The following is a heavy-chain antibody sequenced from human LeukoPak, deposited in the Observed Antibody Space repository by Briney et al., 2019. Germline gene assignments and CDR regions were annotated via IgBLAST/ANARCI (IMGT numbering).Heavy chain of an antibody. D-gene: IGHD3-22*01. CDR2: IIPTFGTA. CDR3: ARDLLNTYYYDSSGYYSLDY. V-gene: IGHV1-69*05. CDR1: GGTFSSYA. Sequence: ASVKVSCKASGGTFSSYAISWVRQAPGQGLEWVGRIIPTFGTANYAQKFQGRVTITTDESTSTAYMELSSLRSEDTAVYYCARDLLNTYYYDSSGYYSLDYWGQGTLVTVSS. J-gene: IGHJ4*02.